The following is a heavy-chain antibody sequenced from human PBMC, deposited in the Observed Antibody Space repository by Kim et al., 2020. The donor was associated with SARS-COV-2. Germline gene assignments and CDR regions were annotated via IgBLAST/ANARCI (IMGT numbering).Heavy chain of an antibody. CDR2: INPSGGSK. D-gene: IGHD5-12*01. V-gene: IGHV1-46*01. Sequence: ASVKVSCKASGYTFTSYYMHWVRQAPGQGLEWMGIINPSGGSKSYAQKFQGRVTMTRDTSTSTVYMELSSLRSEDTAVYYCARGGGYDSGGFYYYYGMDVWGQGTTVTVSS. CDR1: GYTFTSYY. CDR3: ARGGGYDSGGFYYYYGMDV. J-gene: IGHJ6*02.